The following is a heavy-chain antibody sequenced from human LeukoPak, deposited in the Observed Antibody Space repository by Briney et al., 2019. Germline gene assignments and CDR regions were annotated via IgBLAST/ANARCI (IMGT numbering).Heavy chain of an antibody. CDR1: GFPSRSKG. J-gene: IGHJ5*02. Sequence: GGPLSSPCEPRGFPSRSKGRPGAARAPGRGLKWGVIISYDGSYENYGDSVKGRFTISRDNSKNTLYLQMNSPLTEDTAVYYCARDPQPWVLSGPADRWGQGTLVTVSS. CDR2: ISYDGSYE. CDR3: ARDPQPWVLSGPADR. V-gene: IGHV3-30*03. D-gene: IGHD1-26*01.